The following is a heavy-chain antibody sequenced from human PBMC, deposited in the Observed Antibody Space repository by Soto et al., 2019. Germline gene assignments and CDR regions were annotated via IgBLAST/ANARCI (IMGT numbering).Heavy chain of an antibody. Sequence: SETLSLTFAVSGGPLRSGSYDWSSNRHCTVPGLDWIGYIYYSGTTKYNPSLKSRVSISVDTSKKQFSLRLTSLSAADTPVYYCPRAASTSFDLLRALHPWGKGTLLTAYS. J-gene: IGHJ5*02. CDR3: PRAASTSFDLLRALHP. CDR1: GGPLRSGSYD. CDR2: IYYSGTT. V-gene: IGHV4-61*01. D-gene: IGHD3-9*01.